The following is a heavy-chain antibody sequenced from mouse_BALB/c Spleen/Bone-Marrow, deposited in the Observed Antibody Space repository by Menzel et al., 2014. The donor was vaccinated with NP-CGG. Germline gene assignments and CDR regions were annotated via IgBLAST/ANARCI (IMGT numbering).Heavy chain of an antibody. D-gene: IGHD1-1*01. J-gene: IGHJ1*01. CDR1: GFTFSSYA. V-gene: IGHV5-9-3*01. CDR2: ISSGGSYT. Sequence: DVKLQESGGGLVKPGGSLKLSCAASGFTFSSYAMSWVRQTPEKRLEWVATISSGGSYTYYPDSVKGRFTISRDNAKNTLYLQMSSLRSEDTAMYYCARPPYYGSSEWYFDVWGAGTRSPSPQ. CDR3: ARPPYYGSSEWYFDV.